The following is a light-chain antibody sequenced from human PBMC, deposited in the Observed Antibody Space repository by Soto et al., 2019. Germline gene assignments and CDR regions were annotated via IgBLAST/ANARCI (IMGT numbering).Light chain of an antibody. CDR1: QSVSTTY. Sequence: EIVLTQSPGTLSLSPGERATLSCRASQSVSTTYLAWYQQKPGQAPRLLIYGASSRATGIPDRFSGSGSGTAFTLTISRLEPEVFAVYYCQQYGSFRWTFGQGTKVEIK. CDR3: QQYGSFRWT. J-gene: IGKJ1*01. V-gene: IGKV3-20*01. CDR2: GAS.